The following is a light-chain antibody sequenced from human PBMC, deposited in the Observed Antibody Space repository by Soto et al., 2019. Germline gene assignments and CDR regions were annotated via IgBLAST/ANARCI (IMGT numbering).Light chain of an antibody. CDR1: QSISSSY. CDR2: GAS. V-gene: IGKV3-20*01. CDR3: QQYGSSQYT. Sequence: ELVLTQSPGTLSLSPGERATRSCRASQSISSSYLAWYQQKPGQAPRLLIYGASSRATGIQDRFSGSGSGTEFTLTISRLEPEDFAVYYCQQYGSSQYTFGQGTKLAIK. J-gene: IGKJ2*01.